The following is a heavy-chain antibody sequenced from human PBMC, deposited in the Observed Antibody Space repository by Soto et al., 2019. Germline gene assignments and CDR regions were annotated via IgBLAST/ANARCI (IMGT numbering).Heavy chain of an antibody. CDR2: ISGGGDAS. V-gene: IGHV3-23*01. CDR3: VSCLSVHFDN. Sequence: GGSLRLSCTASGFTFSSYAMDWVRQAPGKGLEWLSAISGGGDASHYADSVKGRFTISRDNSKNTLFLQMSSLRAEDTAVYYCVSCLSVHFDNWGQGTVVTVSS. J-gene: IGHJ4*02. CDR1: GFTFSSYA.